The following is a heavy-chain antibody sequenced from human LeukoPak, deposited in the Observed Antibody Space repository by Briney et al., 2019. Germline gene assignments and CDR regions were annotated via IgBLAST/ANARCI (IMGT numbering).Heavy chain of an antibody. J-gene: IGHJ6*03. D-gene: IGHD2-2*01. Sequence: GGSLRLSCAASGFTFSGSAMHWVRQASGKGLEWVGRIRSKANSYATAYAASVKGRFTISRDDSKNTAYLQMNSLKTEDTAVYYCTRPANCSSTSCYHYYYYYMDVWGKGTTVTGSS. CDR1: GFTFSGSA. V-gene: IGHV3-73*01. CDR3: TRPANCSSTSCYHYYYYYMDV. CDR2: IRSKANSYAT.